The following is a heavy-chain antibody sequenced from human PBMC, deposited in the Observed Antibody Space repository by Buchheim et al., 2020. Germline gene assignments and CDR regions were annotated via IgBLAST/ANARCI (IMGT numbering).Heavy chain of an antibody. CDR2: VSYDGSNK. V-gene: IGHV3-30*18. D-gene: IGHD2-15*01. J-gene: IGHJ6*02. CDR1: GFTFSSYG. Sequence: VQLLESGGGVVQPGRSLRLSCAASGFTFSSYGMHWVRQAPGRGLEWVAVVSYDGSNKYYADSVKGRFSISRDDSQNTLYLQMNSLRAEDTAVYYCAKGYSTVYYYYGMDVWGQGTT. CDR3: AKGYSTVYYYYGMDV.